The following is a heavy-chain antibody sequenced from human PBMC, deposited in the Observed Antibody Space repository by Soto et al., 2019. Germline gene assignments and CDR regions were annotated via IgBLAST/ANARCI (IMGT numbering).Heavy chain of an antibody. V-gene: IGHV1-18*01. Sequence: QIQLVQSGGEMKKSGASVKVSCKASGYSFDRYGISWVRQAPGQSPEWMGWISADNGDTRLSQNVHGRLTLTTDTSTNTAYMDLRSLSSDDTAVYYCARDRSYYYETSGYPFDYWGQGTQVTVSS. J-gene: IGHJ4*02. D-gene: IGHD3-22*01. CDR2: ISADNGDT. CDR1: GYSFDRYG. CDR3: ARDRSYYYETSGYPFDY.